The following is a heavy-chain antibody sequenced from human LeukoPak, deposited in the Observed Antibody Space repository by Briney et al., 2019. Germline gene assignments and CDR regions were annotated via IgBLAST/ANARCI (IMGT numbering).Heavy chain of an antibody. CDR2: ISPNSGDT. J-gene: IGHJ4*02. V-gene: IGHV1-8*01. CDR3: ARGPPNWGYDY. D-gene: IGHD7-27*01. CDR1: GYTFTSYD. Sequence: ASVKVSCKASGYTFTSYDFNWVRQATGQRPEWMGWISPNSGDTGYAQKFQDRVTMTRNTSISTAYMELSSLRSDDTAVYYCARGPPNWGYDYWGPGTLVTVSS.